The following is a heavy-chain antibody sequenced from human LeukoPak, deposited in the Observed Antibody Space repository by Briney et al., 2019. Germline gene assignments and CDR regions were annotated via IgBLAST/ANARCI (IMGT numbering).Heavy chain of an antibody. D-gene: IGHD2-2*01. CDR3: AKGGQYQLLHFDY. CDR1: GYSISSGYY. J-gene: IGHJ4*02. CDR2: IYHSGST. V-gene: IGHV4-38-2*02. Sequence: SETLSLTCTVSGYSISSGYYWGWIRQPPGKGLEWIGSIYHSGSTYYNPSLKSRVTISVDTSNNQFSLKLSSVTAADTAVYYCAKGGQYQLLHFDYWGQGTLVTVSS.